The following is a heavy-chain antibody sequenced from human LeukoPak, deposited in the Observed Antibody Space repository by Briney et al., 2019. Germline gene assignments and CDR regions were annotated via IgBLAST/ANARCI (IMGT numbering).Heavy chain of an antibody. D-gene: IGHD2-21*02. V-gene: IGHV4-34*01. Sequence: SETLSLTCAVYGGSFSGYYWSWIRQPPGKGLEWIGGINHSGSTNYNPSLKSRVTISVDTSKNQFSLKLSSVTAADTAVYYCASAYCGGDCYSSGAAFDYWGQGTLVTVSS. CDR3: ASAYCGGDCYSSGAAFDY. CDR2: INHSGST. J-gene: IGHJ4*02. CDR1: GGSFSGYY.